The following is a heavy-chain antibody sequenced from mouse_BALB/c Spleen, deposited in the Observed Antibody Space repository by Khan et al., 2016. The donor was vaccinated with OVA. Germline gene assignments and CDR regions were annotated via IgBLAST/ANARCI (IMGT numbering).Heavy chain of an antibody. CDR1: GYSFTGYF. CDR3: TRIYRSDFDY. J-gene: IGHJ2*01. V-gene: IGHV1-20*01. CDR2: INPHIGET. D-gene: IGHD1-1*01. Sequence: VQLKESGPELVRPGASVKISCTASGYSFTGYFMNWVMQSHGKSLEWIGRINPHIGETFYNQRFKDKATLTVEESSSTAHMELRSLTSEDSAVYYCTRIYRSDFDYWGQGTTLTVSS.